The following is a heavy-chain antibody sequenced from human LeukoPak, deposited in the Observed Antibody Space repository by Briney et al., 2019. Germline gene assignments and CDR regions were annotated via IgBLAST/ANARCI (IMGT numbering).Heavy chain of an antibody. Sequence: QTGGSLRLSCAASGFTFSTYAMHWVRQAPGKGLEWVAVIWYDGSNKYYVDSVKGRFTISRDNSKNTLYLQMNSLRAEDTAAYYCARDLLARGQALLDQWGQGTLVTVSS. CDR3: ARDLLARGQALLDQ. V-gene: IGHV3-33*01. CDR1: GFTFSTYA. J-gene: IGHJ4*02. CDR2: IWYDGSNK. D-gene: IGHD3-3*01.